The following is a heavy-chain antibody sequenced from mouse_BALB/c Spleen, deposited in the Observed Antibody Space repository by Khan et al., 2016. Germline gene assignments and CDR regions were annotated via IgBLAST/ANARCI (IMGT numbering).Heavy chain of an antibody. CDR3: DCYGNYDY. Sequence: QVQLQQSGAELAKPGASVKMSCKASGYTFTSYCRHWVNQRPGQGLEWIGYINPSTGYTEYNQMFKDKSTLTADTSSSAAYMQLSSQTSEHTGVYYCDCYGNYDYWGQGTPHTVSS. CDR2: INPSTGYT. CDR1: GYTFTSYC. D-gene: IGHD2-1*01. V-gene: IGHV1-7*01. J-gene: IGHJ2*01.